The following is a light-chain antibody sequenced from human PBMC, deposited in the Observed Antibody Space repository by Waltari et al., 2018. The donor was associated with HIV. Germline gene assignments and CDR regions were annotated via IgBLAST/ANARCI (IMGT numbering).Light chain of an antibody. CDR2: FAS. Sequence: EIVLAQSPDFQSVTPKENVSITCRASQNIGTNLHWYQQKPGQSPKLLIKFASQSLSGVPPRFSGSGSGTDFTLTISGLETEDAATFYCHQSRDLPHTFGQGTKVEIK. V-gene: IGKV6-21*01. CDR1: QNIGTN. J-gene: IGKJ1*01. CDR3: HQSRDLPHT.